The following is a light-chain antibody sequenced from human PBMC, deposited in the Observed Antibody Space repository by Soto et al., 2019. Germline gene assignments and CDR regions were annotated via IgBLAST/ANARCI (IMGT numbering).Light chain of an antibody. CDR1: QSLQHSNGYNY. V-gene: IGKV2-28*01. Sequence: DIVMTQSPLSLPVTPGEAASISCRSSQSLQHSNGYNYLDWYVQKPGQSPQLLIYLSSSRSSGGADRFSGSGSGTDFTLKLSRVEAEDVGVYSCMQALQTPPQYTFGQGTKLEIK. J-gene: IGKJ2*01. CDR3: MQALQTPPQYT. CDR2: LSS.